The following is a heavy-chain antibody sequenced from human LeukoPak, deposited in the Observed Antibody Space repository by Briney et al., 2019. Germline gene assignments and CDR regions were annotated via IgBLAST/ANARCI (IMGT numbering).Heavy chain of an antibody. Sequence: SETLSLTCTVSGFSFSNGYYWGWVRQPPGKGLEWIGSVYHSGTTYYNPSLKSRVTISLDTSKNQFSLNLSAVTAADTAVYFCARREEYGDYRFDYWGQGSLVTVSS. CDR2: VYHSGTT. CDR3: ARREEYGDYRFDY. V-gene: IGHV4-38-2*02. J-gene: IGHJ4*02. D-gene: IGHD4-17*01. CDR1: GFSFSNGYY.